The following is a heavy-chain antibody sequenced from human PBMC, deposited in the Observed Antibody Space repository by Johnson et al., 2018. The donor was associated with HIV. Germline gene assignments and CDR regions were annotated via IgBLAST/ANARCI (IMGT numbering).Heavy chain of an antibody. V-gene: IGHV3-30*02. CDR3: AKGREVGAPAGFDAFDI. Sequence: QVQLVESGGGVVQPGRSLRLSCAASGFTFSTYGMHWVRQAPGKGLEWAPFIRYDGSNEYYADSMKGRFTISRDNSKNTLYLQMNSLRTEDLAVYYCAKGREVGAPAGFDAFDIWGQGTMVTVSS. CDR2: IRYDGSNE. D-gene: IGHD1-26*01. CDR1: GFTFSTYG. J-gene: IGHJ3*02.